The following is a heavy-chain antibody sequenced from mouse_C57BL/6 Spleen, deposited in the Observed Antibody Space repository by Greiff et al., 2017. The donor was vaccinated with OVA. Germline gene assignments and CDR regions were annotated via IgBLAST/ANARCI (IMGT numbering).Heavy chain of an antibody. J-gene: IGHJ4*01. V-gene: IGHV1-15*01. CDR2: IEPETGGT. CDR1: GYTFTDYE. Sequence: QVQLKESGAELVRPGASVTLSCQASGYTFTDYEMHWVKQTPVHGLEWIGAIEPETGGTASVQKFKGKAIRTADKPSSTAYIEIRSLTSEDAAVYYSTKLLRCMDYWGQGTSVTVSS. CDR3: TKLLRCMDY. D-gene: IGHD1-1*01.